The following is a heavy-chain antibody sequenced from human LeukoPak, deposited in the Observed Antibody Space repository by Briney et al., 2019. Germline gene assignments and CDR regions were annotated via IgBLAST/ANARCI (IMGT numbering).Heavy chain of an antibody. CDR2: ISYDGSNK. D-gene: IGHD6-6*01. V-gene: IGHV3-30-3*01. CDR1: GFTFSSYA. J-gene: IGHJ3*02. CDR3: ARDRWSSSSSEGALDI. Sequence: PGGSLRPSCAASGFTFSSYAMHWVRQAPGKGLEWVAVISYDGSNKYYADSVKGRFTISRDNSKNTLYLQMNSLRAEDTAVYYCARDRWSSSSSEGALDIWGQGTMVTVSS.